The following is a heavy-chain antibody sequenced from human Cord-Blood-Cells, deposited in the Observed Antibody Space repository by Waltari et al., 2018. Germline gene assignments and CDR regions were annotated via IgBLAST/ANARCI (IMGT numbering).Heavy chain of an antibody. CDR3: ARREAAAGTFRYYYYGMDV. D-gene: IGHD6-13*01. J-gene: IGHJ6*02. V-gene: IGHV5-51*03. CDR1: GYSFTSYW. Sequence: EVQLVQSGAEVKKPGESLKISCKGSGYSFTSYWIGWVRQMPGTGLEWMGIIYPGDSDTRYSPSFQGQVTISADKSISTAYLQWSSLKASDTAMYYCARREAAAGTFRYYYYGMDVWGQGTTVTVSS. CDR2: IYPGDSDT.